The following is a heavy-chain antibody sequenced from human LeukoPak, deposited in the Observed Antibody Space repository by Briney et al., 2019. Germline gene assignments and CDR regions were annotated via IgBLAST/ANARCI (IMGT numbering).Heavy chain of an antibody. CDR3: AKEGNYYGTGC. CDR2: ISGSGTTT. Sequence: GGSLRLSCAASGFTFSNYAMSWVRQAPGKGLEWVSAISGSGTTTYYADSVKGRFTISRDSSKNTLYLQMNSLRAEDTAVYYCAKEGNYYGTGCWGQGTLVTVSS. CDR1: GFTFSNYA. V-gene: IGHV3-23*01. J-gene: IGHJ4*02. D-gene: IGHD1-26*01.